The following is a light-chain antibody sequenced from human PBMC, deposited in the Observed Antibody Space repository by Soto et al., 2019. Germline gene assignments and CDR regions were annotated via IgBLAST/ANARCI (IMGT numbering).Light chain of an antibody. V-gene: IGKV3-20*01. J-gene: IGKJ1*01. CDR3: QQYGNEPRT. Sequence: ESILIQSPYTLSIPRKDRATLSLEASQSVTSSYLAWYQQKPGQAPRLLIYGASSRATGIPDRFSGSGSGTDFTLTISSLEPEDFAVYYCQQYGNEPRTLGQGTK. CDR1: QSVTSSY. CDR2: GAS.